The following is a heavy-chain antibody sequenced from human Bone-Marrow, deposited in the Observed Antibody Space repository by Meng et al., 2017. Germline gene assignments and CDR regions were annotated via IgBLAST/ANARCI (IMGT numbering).Heavy chain of an antibody. Sequence: QLQLQESGPGLVKPSETLSLTGTGSGGSISSSSYYWGWIRQPPGKGLEWIGSIYYSGSTYYNPSLKSRVTISVDTSKNQFSLKLSSETAADTAVYYCARQGFLEWLLYRGNWFDPWGQGTLVTVSS. CDR1: GGSISSSSYY. CDR2: IYYSGST. CDR3: ARQGFLEWLLYRGNWFDP. V-gene: IGHV4-39*01. J-gene: IGHJ5*02. D-gene: IGHD3-3*01.